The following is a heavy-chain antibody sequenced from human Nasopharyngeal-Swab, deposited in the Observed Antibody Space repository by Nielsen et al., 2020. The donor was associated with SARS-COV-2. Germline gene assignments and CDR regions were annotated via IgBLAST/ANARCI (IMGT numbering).Heavy chain of an antibody. Sequence: GGSLRLSCVASGYSFRTYGMSWVRQAPGKGLEWVAAISGSGDISGSGGSTYYADSVKGRFTISRDNAKNSVYLQMNSLRPEDTALYYCTKGDSPVETALGDPRKDAFDLWGQGTMVTVSS. J-gene: IGHJ3*01. D-gene: IGHD5-18*01. V-gene: IGHV3-23*01. CDR1: GYSFRTYG. CDR2: ISGSGDISGSGGST. CDR3: TKGDSPVETALGDPRKDAFDL.